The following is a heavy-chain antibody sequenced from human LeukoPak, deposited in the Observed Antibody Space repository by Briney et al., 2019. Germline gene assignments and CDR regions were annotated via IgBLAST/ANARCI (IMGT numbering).Heavy chain of an antibody. J-gene: IGHJ4*02. V-gene: IGHV4-61*02. CDR2: IYTSGST. CDR1: GGFISSDSYY. Sequence: SQTLSLTCTVSGGFISSDSYYWSWSRQPAGKGLEWIGRIYTSGSTNYNPSLKSRVTISVDTSKNQFSLKLISVTAADTAVYYCARESGDGYNWGFDYWGQGTLVTVST. CDR3: ARESGDGYNWGFDY. D-gene: IGHD5-24*01.